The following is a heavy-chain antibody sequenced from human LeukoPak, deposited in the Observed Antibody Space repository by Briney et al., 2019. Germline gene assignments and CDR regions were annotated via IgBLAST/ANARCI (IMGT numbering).Heavy chain of an antibody. CDR1: GFTFSSYA. CDR3: AKDEAELWFGELTPYYFDY. V-gene: IGHV3-23*01. CDR2: ISGSGGST. Sequence: PGGSLRLSCAASGFTFSSYAMSWVRQAPGKGLEWVSAISGSGGSTYYADSVKGRFTISRDNSKNTLYLQMNSLRAEDTAVYYCAKDEAELWFGELTPYYFDYWGQGTLVTVSS. D-gene: IGHD3-10*01. J-gene: IGHJ4*02.